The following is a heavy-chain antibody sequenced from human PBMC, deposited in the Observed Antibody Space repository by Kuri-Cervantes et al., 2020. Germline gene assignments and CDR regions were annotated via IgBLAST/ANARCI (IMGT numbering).Heavy chain of an antibody. V-gene: IGHV3-23*01. J-gene: IGHJ4*02. CDR3: ARATGAGSYAQADY. CDR1: GFTFSSFD. D-gene: IGHD3-10*01. CDR2: IRASGSNT. Sequence: GESLKISCAASGFTFSSFDMSWVRQAPEKGLEWVSGIRASGSNTYYAASVKGRFTISRDNSKNTLYLQMNSLRAEDTAVYYCARATGAGSYAQADYWGQGTLVTVSS.